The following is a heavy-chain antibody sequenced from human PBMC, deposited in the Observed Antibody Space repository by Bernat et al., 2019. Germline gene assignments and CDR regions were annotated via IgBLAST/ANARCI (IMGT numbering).Heavy chain of an antibody. J-gene: IGHJ5*02. CDR3: ARLAHPVATGDWFDP. Sequence: QLQLQESGPGLVKPSETLSLTCTVSGGSISSSSYYWGWIRQPPGKGLEWIGSIYYSGSTYYNPSLKCRVTISGDTSKDHFSLKLSYVTAADTAVYYCARLAHPVATGDWFDPWGQGTLVTVSS. CDR2: IYYSGST. D-gene: IGHD5-12*01. V-gene: IGHV4-39*01. CDR1: GGSISSSSYY.